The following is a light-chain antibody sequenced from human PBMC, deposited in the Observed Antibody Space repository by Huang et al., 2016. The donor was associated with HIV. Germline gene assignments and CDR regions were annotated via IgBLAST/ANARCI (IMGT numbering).Light chain of an antibody. CDR2: GAS. CDR3: QQYGTSPRT. CDR1: QSVRSNS. V-gene: IGKV3-20*01. Sequence: EIVLTQSPGTLSLSPGERATLSCRASQSVRSNSLAWYQQRPDQAPRLLIYGASTRATGIPDRFSGSGSGTDFILTIHRLEPEDSAVYFCQQYGTSPRTFGQGTKVEIK. J-gene: IGKJ1*01.